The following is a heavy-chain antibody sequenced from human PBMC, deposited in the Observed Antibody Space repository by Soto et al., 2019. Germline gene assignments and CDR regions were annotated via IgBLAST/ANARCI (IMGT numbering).Heavy chain of an antibody. CDR2: ISGSGGST. CDR3: AKGALFGELLTVNWFDP. CDR1: GFTFSSYA. V-gene: IGHV3-23*01. Sequence: EVQLLESGGGLVQPGGSLRLSCAASGFTFSSYAMSWVRQAPGKGLEWVSAISGSGGSTYYADSVKGRFTISRDNSKNTLYLQMNSLRAEDTAVYYCAKGALFGELLTVNWFDPWGQGTLVTVSS. D-gene: IGHD3-10*02. J-gene: IGHJ5*02.